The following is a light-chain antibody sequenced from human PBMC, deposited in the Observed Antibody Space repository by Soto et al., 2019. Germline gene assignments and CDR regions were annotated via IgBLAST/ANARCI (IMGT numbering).Light chain of an antibody. CDR2: DAS. V-gene: IGKV3-20*01. CDR3: QHYDSARWT. Sequence: EIVLTNSPGTLSFSPGEGGTLSCRASQSIRSTYLTWYHQRPGQAPRLLIYDASRRATGIPDRFSGSGSGTDFSLTISRLEPEDFAVYYCQHYDSARWTVGLGTNVDIK. CDR1: QSIRSTY. J-gene: IGKJ1*01.